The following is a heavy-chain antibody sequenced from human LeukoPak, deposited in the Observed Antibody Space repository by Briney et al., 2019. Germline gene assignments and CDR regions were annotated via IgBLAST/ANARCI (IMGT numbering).Heavy chain of an antibody. J-gene: IGHJ6*02. D-gene: IGHD6-13*01. Sequence: GGSLRLSCAASGFTFDDFAMHWVRQVPGKGLEWVSLISGDGGNTYYADSVKGRFTISRDNSKKSLFLQMDSLRVEDTALYYCAKDTHSSSRYYYYYYGMDVWGQGTTVTVSS. CDR3: AKDTHSSSRYYYYYYGMDV. CDR1: GFTFDDFA. V-gene: IGHV3-43*02. CDR2: ISGDGGNT.